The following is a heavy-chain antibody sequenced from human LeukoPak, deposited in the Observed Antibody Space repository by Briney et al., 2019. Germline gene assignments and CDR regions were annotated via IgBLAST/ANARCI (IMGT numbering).Heavy chain of an antibody. CDR3: ARDGTSWGGIFDY. J-gene: IGHJ4*02. D-gene: IGHD1-1*01. CDR1: GGSISSSNW. Sequence: SETLSLTCAVSGGSISSSNWWCWVRQPPGKGLEWIGEIYHSGSTNYNPSLKSRVTISVDKAKNQFSLKLSSVTAADTAVYYCARDGTSWGGIFDYWGQGTLVTVSS. V-gene: IGHV4-4*02. CDR2: IYHSGST.